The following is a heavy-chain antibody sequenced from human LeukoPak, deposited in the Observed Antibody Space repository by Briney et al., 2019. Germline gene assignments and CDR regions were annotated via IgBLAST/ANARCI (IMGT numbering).Heavy chain of an antibody. D-gene: IGHD4-17*01. CDR3: ARDPTMATVTRPVYYMDV. V-gene: IGHV3-23*01. Sequence: PGGSLRLSCAASGFTFSDFAMIWVRHSPGKEGLEWVSSIFQGGGEIHYADSVRGRFTISGDNSKNTLYLQMNSLRAEDTAVYYCARDPTMATVTRPVYYMDVWGKGTTVTVSS. J-gene: IGHJ6*03. CDR2: IFQGGGEI. CDR1: GFTFSDFA.